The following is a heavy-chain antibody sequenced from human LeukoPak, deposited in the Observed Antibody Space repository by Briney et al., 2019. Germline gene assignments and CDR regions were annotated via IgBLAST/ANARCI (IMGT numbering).Heavy chain of an antibody. CDR1: GFTFSSYA. CDR3: AKCGYYDSSGYYPIYYYYMDV. Sequence: GGSLRLSCAASGFTFSSYAMSWVRQAPGKGLEWVSAISGSGGSTYYADSVKGRFTISRDNSKNTLYLQMNSLRAEDTAVYYCAKCGYYDSSGYYPIYYYYMDVGGKGTTVTVSS. V-gene: IGHV3-23*01. CDR2: ISGSGGST. J-gene: IGHJ6*03. D-gene: IGHD3-22*01.